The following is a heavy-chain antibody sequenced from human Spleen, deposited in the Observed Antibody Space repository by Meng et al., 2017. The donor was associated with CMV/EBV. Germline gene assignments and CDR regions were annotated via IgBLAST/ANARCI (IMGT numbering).Heavy chain of an antibody. J-gene: IGHJ4*02. D-gene: IGHD1-26*01. Sequence: VTVQESGPGLVKPSETLSLTWTVSGGSISSYYWSWIRQPAGKGLEWIGRIYTSGSTNYNPSLQSRVTMSVETSKNQFSLKLSSVTAADTAVYYCASETGRVGATNYFDYWGQGTLVTVSS. CDR3: ASETGRVGATNYFDY. V-gene: IGHV4-4*07. CDR1: GGSISSYY. CDR2: IYTSGST.